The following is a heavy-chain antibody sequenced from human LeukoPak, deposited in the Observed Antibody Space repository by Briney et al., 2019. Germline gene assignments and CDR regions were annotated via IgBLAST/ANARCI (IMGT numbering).Heavy chain of an antibody. D-gene: IGHD3-16*02. Sequence: GRSLRLSCAASGFTFSSYAMHWVRQAPGKGQEWVAVISYDGSNKYYADSVKGRFTISRDNSKNTLYLQMNSLRAEDTAVYYCARGDRLGSYAEYFQPWGQGTLVTVSS. CDR3: ARGDRLGSYAEYFQP. V-gene: IGHV3-30*04. CDR1: GFTFSSYA. J-gene: IGHJ1*01. CDR2: ISYDGSNK.